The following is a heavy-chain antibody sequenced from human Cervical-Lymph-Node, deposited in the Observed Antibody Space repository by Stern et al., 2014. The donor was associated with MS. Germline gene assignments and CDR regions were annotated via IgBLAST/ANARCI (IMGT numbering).Heavy chain of an antibody. J-gene: IGHJ4*02. V-gene: IGHV1-46*01. CDR2: INPGGGST. CDR1: GYTFTSNK. Sequence: QVQLVQSEAEVKKPGASVKVSCKAFGYTFTSNKMHWVRQAPGQGLEWMGIINPGGGSTRYAQKLQGRVTMTRDTSTSTVYMELTSLRSEDTAVYSCARDNGGWSVDSWGQGTLVIVSS. CDR3: ARDNGGWSVDS. D-gene: IGHD6-19*01.